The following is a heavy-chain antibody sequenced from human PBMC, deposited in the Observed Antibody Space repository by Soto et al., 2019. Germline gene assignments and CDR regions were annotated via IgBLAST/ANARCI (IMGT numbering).Heavy chain of an antibody. J-gene: IGHJ6*01. CDR2: IYETGGT. D-gene: IGHD3-10*01. CDR3: VRQGIGPLHGLGDV. CDR1: SDPTSTYN. Sequence: QVHLQESGPGMVKPSETLSLTCTVSSDPTSTYNWGWIRQTPGKGLEWIGYIYETGGTAYNPSLNSRATISLDRSPKQLSLKLSSATPADTAMYPCVRQGIGPLHGLGDVWGRGTKVNVSP. V-gene: IGHV4-59*08.